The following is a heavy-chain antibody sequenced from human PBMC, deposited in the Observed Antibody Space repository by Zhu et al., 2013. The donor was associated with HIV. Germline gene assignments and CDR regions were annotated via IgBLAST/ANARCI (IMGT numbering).Heavy chain of an antibody. CDR3: ARDQEVEGGYSSSWLYYYYGMDV. Sequence: QVQLVQSGAEVRSLGASVKVSCKLLVTPLPAMVSAGCDRPLGQGLEWMGWISAYNGNTNYAQKLQGRVTMTTDTSTSTAYMELRSLRSDDTAVYYCARDQEVEGGYSSSWLYYYYGMDVWGQGTTVTVSS. D-gene: IGHD6-13*01. V-gene: IGHV1-18*01. CDR1: VTPLPAMV. J-gene: IGHJ6*02. CDR2: ISAYNGNT.